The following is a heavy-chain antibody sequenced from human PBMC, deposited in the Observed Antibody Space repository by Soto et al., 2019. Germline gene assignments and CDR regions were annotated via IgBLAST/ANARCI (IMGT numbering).Heavy chain of an antibody. CDR3: ARDGVEFPRPYYYGMDV. D-gene: IGHD3-10*01. CDR1: GFTFSSYG. CDR2: IWYDGSNK. V-gene: IGHV3-33*01. J-gene: IGHJ6*02. Sequence: PGGSLRLSCAASGFTFSSYGMHWVRQAPGKGLEWVAVIWYDGSNKYYADSVKGRFTISRDNSKNTLYLQMNSLRAEDTAVYYCARDGVEFPRPYYYGMDVWGQGTTVTVSS.